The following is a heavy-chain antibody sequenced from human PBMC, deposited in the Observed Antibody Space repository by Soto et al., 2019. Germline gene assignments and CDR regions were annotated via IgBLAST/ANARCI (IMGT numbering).Heavy chain of an antibody. Sequence: GGSLRLSCAASGFTFDDYTMHWVRQAPGKGLEWVSLISWDGGSTYYADSVKGRFTISRDNSKNSLYLQMNSLRTEDTALYYCAKDIDVDTAMVKGPPSFDYWGQGTLVTVSS. CDR2: ISWDGGST. CDR1: GFTFDDYT. CDR3: AKDIDVDTAMVKGPPSFDY. J-gene: IGHJ4*02. V-gene: IGHV3-43*01. D-gene: IGHD5-18*01.